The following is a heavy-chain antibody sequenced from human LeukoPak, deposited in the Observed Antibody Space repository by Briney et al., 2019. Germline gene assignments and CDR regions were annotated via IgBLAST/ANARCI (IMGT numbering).Heavy chain of an antibody. CDR1: GLTFSTSG. J-gene: IGHJ4*02. CDR3: ATETNGRHYDY. Sequence: GGSLRLSCTTSGLTFSTSGFNWVRQAPGKGLEWVASISPTGFDRYHADSIKGRFTISSDNANNFLYLQMDSLRAEDTAVYYCATETNGRHYDYWGQGTLLTVSS. CDR2: ISPTGFDR. V-gene: IGHV3-21*06. D-gene: IGHD1-14*01.